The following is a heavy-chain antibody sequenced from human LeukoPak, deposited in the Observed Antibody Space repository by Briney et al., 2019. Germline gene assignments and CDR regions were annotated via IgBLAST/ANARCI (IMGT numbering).Heavy chain of an antibody. J-gene: IGHJ4*02. CDR2: IKQDGSEK. V-gene: IGHV3-7*01. CDR3: ARDRGSSGRLGRFDN. Sequence: GGSLRFSCAASGFTLSTYWMTWVRQAPGKGLEWVANIKQDGSEKYYVDSVKGRFTISRDNAKKLLYLQMNSLRVEDTAVYYCARDRGSSGRLGRFDNWGQGTLVTVSP. D-gene: IGHD6-19*01. CDR1: GFTLSTYW.